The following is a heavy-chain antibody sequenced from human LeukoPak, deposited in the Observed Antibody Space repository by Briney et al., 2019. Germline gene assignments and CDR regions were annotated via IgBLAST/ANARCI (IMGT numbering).Heavy chain of an antibody. V-gene: IGHV4-30-2*01. J-gene: IGHJ4*02. CDR2: INHSGST. Sequence: SQTLSLTCAVSGGSISSGGYSWSWIRQPPGKGLEWIGEINHSGSTNYNPSLKSRVTISVDTSKNQFSLKLSSVTAADTAVYYCARVGDGYNLFGYWGQGTLVTVSS. D-gene: IGHD5-24*01. CDR3: ARVGDGYNLFGY. CDR1: GGSISSGGYS.